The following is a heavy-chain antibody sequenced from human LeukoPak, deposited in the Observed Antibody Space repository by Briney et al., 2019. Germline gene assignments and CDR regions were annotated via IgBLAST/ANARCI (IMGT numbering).Heavy chain of an antibody. Sequence: SETLSLTCTVSGGSISSYYWSWIRQPPGKGLEWIGYIYYSGSTNYNPSLKSRVTISVDTSKNQFSLKLSSVTAADTAVYYCARGTQLGEDELDYWGQGTLVTVSS. CDR3: ARGTQLGEDELDY. CDR2: IYYSGST. D-gene: IGHD1-1*01. V-gene: IGHV4-59*08. J-gene: IGHJ4*02. CDR1: GGSISSYY.